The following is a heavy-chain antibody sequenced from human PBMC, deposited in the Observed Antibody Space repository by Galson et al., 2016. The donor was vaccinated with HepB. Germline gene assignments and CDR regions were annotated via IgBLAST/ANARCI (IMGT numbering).Heavy chain of an antibody. V-gene: IGHV5-10-1*01. CDR2: IDPSDSYT. Sequence: QSGAEVKKPGNSLRISCKVSGYSSTSYWIGWVRQMPGKGLEWMGIIDPSDSYTQYSPSFQGHVPFSADKSISTAYLQYDSLRAADTAMYYCARTMGATTGATSEAFDVWGQGTMVTVSS. D-gene: IGHD1-1*01. CDR1: GYSSTSYW. J-gene: IGHJ3*01. CDR3: ARTMGATTGATSEAFDV.